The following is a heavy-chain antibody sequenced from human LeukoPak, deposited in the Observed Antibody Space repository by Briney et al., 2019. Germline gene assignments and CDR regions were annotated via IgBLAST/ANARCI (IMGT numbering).Heavy chain of an antibody. Sequence: SETLSLPCSVSGGSISSYYWSWIRQPPGKGLDWIGYIYYSGSTNYNPSLKSRVTISVDTSKNQFSLKLSSVTAADTAVYYCAREYYYDSSGYPWFDPWGQGTLVTVSS. CDR3: AREYYYDSSGYPWFDP. CDR1: GGSISSYY. D-gene: IGHD3-22*01. V-gene: IGHV4-59*01. J-gene: IGHJ5*02. CDR2: IYYSGST.